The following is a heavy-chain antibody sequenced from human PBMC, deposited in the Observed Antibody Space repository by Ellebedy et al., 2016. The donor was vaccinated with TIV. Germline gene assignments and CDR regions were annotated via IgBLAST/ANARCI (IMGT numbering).Heavy chain of an antibody. CDR3: ARDTHSYVRFDY. Sequence: GESLKISCAASGFSVSNNYMSSVRQAPGKGLEWVSVIYADGNTYYADSVKGRFTISRDNSKNTLYLQMDSLRAEDTAMYFCARDTHSYVRFDYWGQGTLVTVSS. D-gene: IGHD5-18*01. CDR1: GFSVSNNY. CDR2: IYADGNT. V-gene: IGHV3-53*01. J-gene: IGHJ4*02.